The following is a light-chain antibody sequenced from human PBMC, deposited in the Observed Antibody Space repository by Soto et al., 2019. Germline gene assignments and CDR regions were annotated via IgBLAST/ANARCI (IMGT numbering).Light chain of an antibody. CDR3: TSYTSSSTRV. Sequence: QSVLTQPASVSGSPGQSITISCTGTSRDVGGYNYVSWYQQHPGKAPKPMIYDVSNRPSGVSNRFSGSKSGNTASLTISGLQAEDEADYYCTSYTSSSTRVFGTGTKVTVL. V-gene: IGLV2-14*01. J-gene: IGLJ1*01. CDR2: DVS. CDR1: SRDVGGYNY.